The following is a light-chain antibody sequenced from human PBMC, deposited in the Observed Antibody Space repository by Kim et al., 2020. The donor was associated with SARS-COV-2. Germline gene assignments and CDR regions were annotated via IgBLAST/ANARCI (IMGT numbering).Light chain of an antibody. CDR1: QSVSSRY. Sequence: PGERAPLSCRVSQSVSSRYLAWYQQKPGQAPRLLMYGASYRATGIPDRFSGSGSGTDFTLTIGRLEPEDFALYYCQHYGSSPPLYTFGQGTKLEI. CDR2: GAS. CDR3: QHYGSSPPLYT. J-gene: IGKJ2*01. V-gene: IGKV3-20*01.